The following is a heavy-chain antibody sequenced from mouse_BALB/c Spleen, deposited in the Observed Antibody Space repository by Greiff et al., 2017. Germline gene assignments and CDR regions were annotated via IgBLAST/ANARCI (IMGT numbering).Heavy chain of an antibody. D-gene: IGHD2-10*01. CDR1: GFTFSSYT. V-gene: IGHV5-12-2*01. J-gene: IGHJ1*01. CDR2: ISNGGGST. Sequence: EVQLVESGGGLVQPGGSLKLSCAASGFTFSSYTMSWVRQTPEKRLEWVAYISNGGGSTYYPDTVKGRFTISRDNAKNTLYLQMSSLKSEDTAMYYCARHAAYYGNHWYFDVWGAGTTVTVSS. CDR3: ARHAAYYGNHWYFDV.